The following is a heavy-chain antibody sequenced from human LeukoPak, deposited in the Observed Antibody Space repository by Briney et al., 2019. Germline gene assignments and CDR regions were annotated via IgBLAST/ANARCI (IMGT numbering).Heavy chain of an antibody. J-gene: IGHJ6*02. CDR1: GYTFTGHY. V-gene: IGHV1-2*02. CDR3: ARSSTVTNPYYYYGMDV. Sequence: ASVKVSCKASGYTFTGHYMHWVRQAPGQGLEWMGWINPNRGDTNYAQKFQDSVTMTRDTSSSTAYMELRRLTSDDTAVYYCARSSTVTNPYYYYGMDVWGQGTTVTVSS. D-gene: IGHD4-17*01. CDR2: INPNRGDT.